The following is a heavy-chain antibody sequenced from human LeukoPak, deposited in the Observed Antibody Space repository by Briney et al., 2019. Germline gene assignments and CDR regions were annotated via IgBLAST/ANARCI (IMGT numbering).Heavy chain of an antibody. CDR3: AKDLRLGGESTYAFDI. D-gene: IGHD3-16*01. CDR2: ISWNSGSI. CDR1: GFTFSSYA. J-gene: IGHJ3*02. Sequence: GGSLRLSCAASGFTFSSYAMNWVRQAPGKGLEWVSGISWNSGSIGYADSVKGRFTISRDNAKNSLYLQMNSLRAEDTALYYCAKDLRLGGESTYAFDIWGQGTMVTVSS. V-gene: IGHV3-9*01.